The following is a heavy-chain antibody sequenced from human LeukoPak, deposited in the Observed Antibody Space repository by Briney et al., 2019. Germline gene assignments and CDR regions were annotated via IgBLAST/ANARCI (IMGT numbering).Heavy chain of an antibody. J-gene: IGHJ2*01. Sequence: GSVKVSCKVSGYALSESSIHWVRQTPGEGFEWMGGFDPEYVETTYAQKFRGRVTMTEDTSTDTAYMELINLRSDDTAVYYCVSDRSDGGYAESNGYPTFDLWGRGTLVTASS. CDR3: VSDRSDGGYAESNGYPTFDL. V-gene: IGHV1-24*01. D-gene: IGHD5-24*01. CDR2: FDPEYVET. CDR1: GYALSESS.